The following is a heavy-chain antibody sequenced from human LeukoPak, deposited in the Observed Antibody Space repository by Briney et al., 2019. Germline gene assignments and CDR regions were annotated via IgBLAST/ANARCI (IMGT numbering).Heavy chain of an antibody. D-gene: IGHD3-10*01. CDR2: INPSGGST. J-gene: IGHJ4*02. CDR1: GYTFTSYY. V-gene: IGHV1-46*01. Sequence: GASVKVSCKASGYTFTSYYMHWVRQAPGQGLEWMGIINPSGGSTSYAQKFQGRVTMTRDTSTSTVYMELSSLRSEDTAVYYCARGFLGDYFGSGSYYVFDYWGQGTLVTVSS. CDR3: ARGFLGDYFGSGSYYVFDY.